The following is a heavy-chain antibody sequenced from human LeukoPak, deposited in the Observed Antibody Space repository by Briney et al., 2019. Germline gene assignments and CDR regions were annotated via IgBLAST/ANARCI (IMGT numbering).Heavy chain of an antibody. D-gene: IGHD3-22*01. CDR3: AKDHGGYYYDSSGLDY. J-gene: IGHJ4*02. Sequence: ASVKVSCNASGGTFSSYAISWVRQAPGQGLEWMGWISAYNGNTNYAQKLQGRVTMTTDTSTSTAYMELRSLRSDDTAVYYCAKDHGGYYYDSSGLDYWGQGTLVTVSS. V-gene: IGHV1-18*01. CDR1: GGTFSSYA. CDR2: ISAYNGNT.